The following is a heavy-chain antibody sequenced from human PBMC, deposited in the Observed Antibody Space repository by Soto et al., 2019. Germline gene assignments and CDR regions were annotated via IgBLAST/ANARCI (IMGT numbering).Heavy chain of an antibody. D-gene: IGHD4-17*01. CDR3: ASGYGDYFDS. J-gene: IGHJ4*02. V-gene: IGHV4-59*11. CDR2: IYYLGRT. Sequence: SETLSLTCTVSGGSISTHYWSWIRQPPEKGLEWIGYIYYLGRTNYNPSLKSRVTISVDTSKNQFSLKLSSVTAADTAVYYCASGYGDYFDSWGQGTLVTVSS. CDR1: GGSISTHY.